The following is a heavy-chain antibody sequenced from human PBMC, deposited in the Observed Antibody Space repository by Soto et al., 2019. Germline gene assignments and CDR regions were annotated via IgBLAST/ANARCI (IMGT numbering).Heavy chain of an antibody. CDR3: AREVLKYYYYGMDV. V-gene: IGHV3-30-3*01. CDR2: ISYDGSNK. Sequence: GGSLRLSCAASGFTFSSYAMHWVRQAPGKGLEWVAVISYDGSNKYYADSVKGRFTISRDNSKNTLYLQMNSLRAEDTAVYYCAREVLKYYYYGMDVWGQGTKVTVSS. CDR1: GFTFSSYA. J-gene: IGHJ6*02.